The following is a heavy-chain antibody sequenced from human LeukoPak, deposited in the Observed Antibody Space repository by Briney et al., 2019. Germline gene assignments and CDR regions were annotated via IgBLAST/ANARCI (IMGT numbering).Heavy chain of an antibody. CDR3: TKGGGAVFARYVSGNH. D-gene: IGHD3-10*01. Sequence: PGGSLRLSCAASGFTFSDYYMSWIRQAPGKGLEWVGRIKSKTDGGTTDYAAPVKGRFTISRDDSKNTLYLQMNSLKTEDTAVYYCTKGGGAVFARYVSGNHWGQGTLVTVSS. CDR1: GFTFSDYY. CDR2: IKSKTDGGTT. J-gene: IGHJ5*02. V-gene: IGHV3-15*01.